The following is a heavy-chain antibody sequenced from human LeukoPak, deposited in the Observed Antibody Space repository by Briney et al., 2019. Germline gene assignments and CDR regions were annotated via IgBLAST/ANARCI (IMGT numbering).Heavy chain of an antibody. V-gene: IGHV1-18*01. J-gene: IGHJ6*03. D-gene: IGHD3-16*01. Sequence: ASVKVSCKASGYTFTSYGISWVRQAPGQGLEWMGWTSAYNGNTNYAQKLQGRVTMTTDTSTSTAYMELRSLRSDDTAVYYCARGGPYDYYYYYYMDVWGKGTTVTVSS. CDR3: ARGGPYDYYYYYYMDV. CDR1: GYTFTSYG. CDR2: TSAYNGNT.